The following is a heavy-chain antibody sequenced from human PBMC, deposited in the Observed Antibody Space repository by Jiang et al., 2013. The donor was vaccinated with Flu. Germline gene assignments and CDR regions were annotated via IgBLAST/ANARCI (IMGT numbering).Heavy chain of an antibody. V-gene: IGHV3-30*18. J-gene: IGHJ3*02. CDR3: AKVNPGGVVQDAFDM. D-gene: IGHD2-2*01. CDR1: GFTISSYG. Sequence: LLESGGGVVQPGRSLRLSCAASGFTISSYGMHWVRQAPGKGLEWVAVLSYDGSNKYFADSVKGRFTISRDNSKNTLYLQMNSLRAEDTAVYYCAKVNPGGVVQDAFDMWGQGTVVTVFS. CDR2: LSYDGSNK.